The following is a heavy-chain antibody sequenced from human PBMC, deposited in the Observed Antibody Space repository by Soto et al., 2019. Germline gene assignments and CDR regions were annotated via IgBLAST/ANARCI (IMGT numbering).Heavy chain of an antibody. CDR1: GFTFDDYA. V-gene: IGHV3-9*01. Sequence: EVQLVESGGGLVQPGRSLRLSCAASGFTFDDYAMHWVRQVPGKGLEWVSGINWNSGSIGYGDSVKGRFANSRENAKNSLHLQMNSLSAEDTAFYYCVKDESINWYSGHFRHWGQGTLVTVSS. CDR3: VKDESINWYSGHFRH. D-gene: IGHD6-13*01. J-gene: IGHJ1*01. CDR2: INWNSGSI.